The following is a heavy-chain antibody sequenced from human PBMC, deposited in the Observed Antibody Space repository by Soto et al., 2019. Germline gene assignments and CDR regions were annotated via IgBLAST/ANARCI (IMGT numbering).Heavy chain of an antibody. Sequence: ASVKVSCKASGYTFTSYAMHWVRQAPGQRLEWTGWINAGNGNTKYSQKFQGRVIITRDTSASTAYMELSSLRSEDTAVYYCAIVILVIYHYYGIDFPAQRTAVTV. CDR2: INAGNGNT. V-gene: IGHV1-3*01. CDR3: AIVILVIYHYYGIDF. D-gene: IGHD3-9*01. CDR1: GYTFTSYA. J-gene: IGHJ6*02.